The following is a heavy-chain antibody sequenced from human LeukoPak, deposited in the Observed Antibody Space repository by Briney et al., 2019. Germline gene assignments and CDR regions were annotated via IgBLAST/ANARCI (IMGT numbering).Heavy chain of an antibody. CDR2: ISGSGGST. CDR3: AKPLDCTNGVCYTGGLDS. Sequence: GGSLRLSCAASGFTFSSYAMSWVRQAPGKGLEWVSAISGSGGSTYYAGSVKGRFTISRDNSKNTLYLQMNSLRAEDTAVYYCAKPLDCTNGVCYTGGLDSWGQGTLVTVSS. D-gene: IGHD2-8*01. J-gene: IGHJ5*01. CDR1: GFTFSSYA. V-gene: IGHV3-23*01.